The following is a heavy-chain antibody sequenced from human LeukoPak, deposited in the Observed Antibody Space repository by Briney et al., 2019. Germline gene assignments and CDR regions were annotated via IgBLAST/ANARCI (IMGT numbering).Heavy chain of an antibody. V-gene: IGHV3-23*01. J-gene: IGHJ4*02. Sequence: GGSLRLSCAASGFTFSSYAMSWVRPARGEGLGWVSAISGSGGSTYYADSVKGRFTISRDNSKNTLYLQMNSLRAEDTAVYYCAKASGGVQVGYWGQGTLVTVSS. D-gene: IGHD1-1*01. CDR1: GFTFSSYA. CDR3: AKASGGVQVGY. CDR2: ISGSGGST.